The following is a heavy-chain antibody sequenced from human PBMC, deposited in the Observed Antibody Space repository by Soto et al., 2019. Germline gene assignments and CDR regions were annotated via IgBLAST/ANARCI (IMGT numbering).Heavy chain of an antibody. CDR3: ARSTDSSSDY. V-gene: IGHV4-31*03. CDR1: GGPFPSGGYY. J-gene: IGHJ4*02. CDR2: IYYNGDT. D-gene: IGHD6-6*01. Sequence: SETLSLTCPVSGGPFPSGGYYWSWIRQEPGKGLEWIGYIYYNGDTSYNPPLRSRVTISADTSKNQFSRQLNSVTPEDTAVYYCARSTDSSSDYWGQGTLVNVSS.